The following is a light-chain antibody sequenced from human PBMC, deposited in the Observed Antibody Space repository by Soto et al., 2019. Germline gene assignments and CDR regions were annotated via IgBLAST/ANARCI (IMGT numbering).Light chain of an antibody. CDR2: KAS. V-gene: IGKV1-5*03. CDR1: QSVSTW. CDR3: QQYDRYPVT. J-gene: IGKJ4*01. Sequence: DSQMTQSPSTLAASVGDRVTITCRASQSVSTWLAWYQQKPGKAPKLLIYKASILQSGVSSRFSGSGSGTDFTLTISSLQPDDFATYYCQQYDRYPVTFGEGTKVEVK.